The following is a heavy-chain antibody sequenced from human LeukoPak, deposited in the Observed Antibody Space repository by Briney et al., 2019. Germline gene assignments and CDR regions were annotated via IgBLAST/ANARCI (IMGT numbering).Heavy chain of an antibody. V-gene: IGHV3-11*04. CDR2: ISSSGSTI. CDR3: AREAVLRYFDWLDSYYFDY. CDR1: GFTFNDYY. D-gene: IGHD3-9*01. Sequence: GGSLRLSCAASGFTFNDYYMRWLPQAPGKGLEGVSYISSSGSTIYYADSVKGRFTISRDNSKNTLYLQMNSLRAEDTAVYYCAREAVLRYFDWLDSYYFDYWGQGTLVTVSS. J-gene: IGHJ4*02.